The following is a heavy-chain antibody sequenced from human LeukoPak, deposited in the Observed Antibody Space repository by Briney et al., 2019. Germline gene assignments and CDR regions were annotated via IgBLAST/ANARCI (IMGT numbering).Heavy chain of an antibody. J-gene: IGHJ6*02. CDR2: IYSGGST. D-gene: IGHD3-10*01. Sequence: GGSLRLSCAASGFTVSSNYMSWVRQAPGKGLEWVSVIYSGGSTYYADSVKGRFTISRDNSKNTLYLQMNSLRAEDTAVYYCAREGGEYGDGLDYYYGMDVWGQGTTVTVSS. V-gene: IGHV3-66*01. CDR3: AREGGEYGDGLDYYYGMDV. CDR1: GFTVSSNY.